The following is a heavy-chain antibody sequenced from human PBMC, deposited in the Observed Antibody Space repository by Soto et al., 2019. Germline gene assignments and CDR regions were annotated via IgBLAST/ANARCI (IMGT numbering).Heavy chain of an antibody. CDR2: INPNSGGT. Sequence: GASVKVSCKASGYTFTGYFMHWVRQAPGQGLGWMGWINPNSGGTSYAQKLQGRVTMTRDTSISTAYMELTRLRSDDTAVYYCARDYGDYDNWFDPWGQGTMVTVSS. CDR1: GYTFTGYF. CDR3: ARDYGDYDNWFDP. J-gene: IGHJ5*02. V-gene: IGHV1-2*02. D-gene: IGHD4-17*01.